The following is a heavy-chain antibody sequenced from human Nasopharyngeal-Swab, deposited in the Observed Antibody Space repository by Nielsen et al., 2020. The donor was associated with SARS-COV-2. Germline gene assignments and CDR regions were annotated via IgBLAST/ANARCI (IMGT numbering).Heavy chain of an antibody. CDR2: INWNGGKT. J-gene: IGHJ4*02. V-gene: IGHV3-20*01. CDR3: ARTYYYDNSPD. Sequence: GESLKISCAASGFKFDDHGMSWVRQVPGKGLEWVSGINWNGGKTSYADSVKGRFIISRDNTKNSLYLDMNSLRAEDTALYHCARTYYYDNSPDWGQGTLVTVSS. CDR1: GFKFDDHG. D-gene: IGHD3-22*01.